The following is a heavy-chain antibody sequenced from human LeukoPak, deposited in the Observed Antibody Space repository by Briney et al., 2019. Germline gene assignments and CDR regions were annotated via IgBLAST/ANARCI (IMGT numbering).Heavy chain of an antibody. Sequence: ASVKVSCKASGYTFTSYGISWVRQAPGQGLEWMGWISAYNGNTNYAQELQGRVTMTTDTSTSTAYMELRSLRSDDTAVYYCARRRQLWLYFDYWGQGTLVTVSS. V-gene: IGHV1-18*01. J-gene: IGHJ4*02. CDR1: GYTFTSYG. CDR2: ISAYNGNT. CDR3: ARRRQLWLYFDY. D-gene: IGHD5-18*01.